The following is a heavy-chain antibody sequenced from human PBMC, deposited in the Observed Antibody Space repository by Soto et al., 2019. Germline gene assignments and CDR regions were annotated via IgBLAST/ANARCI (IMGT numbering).Heavy chain of an antibody. D-gene: IGHD2-2*01. CDR1: GYTFSSYG. CDR3: ARVVPGAEAWFGP. J-gene: IGHJ5*02. V-gene: IGHV1-18*01. Sequence: ASVKVSCNTSGYTFSSYGITWVRQAPGQPLEWLGWISLYSDGTNYAQKFQGRVSMTTDTSTTTAYMELRSLRSDDTAVYYCARVVPGAEAWFGPWGQGTLVTVSS. CDR2: ISLYSDGT.